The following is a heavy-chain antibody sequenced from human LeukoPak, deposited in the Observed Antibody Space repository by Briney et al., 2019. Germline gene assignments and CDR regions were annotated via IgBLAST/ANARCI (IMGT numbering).Heavy chain of an antibody. V-gene: IGHV4-4*07. CDR3: AREGSMTARPFVSIDY. CDR2: IHTSGST. D-gene: IGHD6-6*01. Sequence: SETLSLTCTVSGSSISSYYRSWIRQPAGKGLEWIGRIHTSGSTDYNPSLKSRVTMSVDTSKNQFSLKLTSVTAADTAVYYCAREGSMTARPFVSIDYWGQGTLVTVSS. J-gene: IGHJ4*02. CDR1: GSSISSYY.